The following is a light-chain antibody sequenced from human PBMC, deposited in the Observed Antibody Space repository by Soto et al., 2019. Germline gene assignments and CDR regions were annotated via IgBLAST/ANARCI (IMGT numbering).Light chain of an antibody. V-gene: IGKV4-1*01. J-gene: IGKJ1*01. CDR2: WSS. CDR1: QSILYNSNNKNY. CDR3: QQYHDTPRT. Sequence: DIVMTQSPDSLAVSLGERATINCKSSQSILYNSNNKNYLAWYQQKAGQPPKLLIYWSSTRESGVPDRFSGRGAGTDFTLTISSLQAEDVAVYYCQQYHDTPRTFGQGTKVEIK.